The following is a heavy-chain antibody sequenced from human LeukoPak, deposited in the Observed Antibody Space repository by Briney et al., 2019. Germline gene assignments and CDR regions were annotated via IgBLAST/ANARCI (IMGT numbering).Heavy chain of an antibody. V-gene: IGHV3-30*03. CDR1: GFTFSSYG. CDR2: ISYDGSNK. J-gene: IGHJ4*02. Sequence: GRSLRLSCAASGFTFSSYGMHWVRQAPGKGLEWVAVISYDGSNKYYADSVKGRFTISRDNSKNTLYLQMNSLRAEDTAVYYCRCLVFDYWGQGTLVTVSS. D-gene: IGHD4/OR15-4a*01. CDR3: RCLVFDY.